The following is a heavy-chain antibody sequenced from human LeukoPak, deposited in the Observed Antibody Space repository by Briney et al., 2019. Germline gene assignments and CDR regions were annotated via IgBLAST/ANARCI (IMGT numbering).Heavy chain of an antibody. CDR3: ARLGYCSSTSCYAPDY. D-gene: IGHD2-2*01. V-gene: IGHV5-10-1*01. J-gene: IGHJ4*02. CDR2: SDPSDSYT. Sequence: GESLKISCKGSGYSSTSYWIIWVRQMPAKGLECMGRSDPSDSYTNYSQSFQDHVTISADKSISTAYLQWSSLKASDTAMYYCARLGYCSSTSCYAPDYWGQGTLVTVSS. CDR1: GYSSTSYW.